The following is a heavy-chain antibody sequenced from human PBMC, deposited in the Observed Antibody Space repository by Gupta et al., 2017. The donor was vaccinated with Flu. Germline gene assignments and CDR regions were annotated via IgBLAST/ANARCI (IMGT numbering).Heavy chain of an antibody. CDR1: GFSFSSYA. D-gene: IGHD4-17*01. J-gene: IGHJ4*02. CDR3: AGYGDFAS. CDR2: ISYDGGSI. V-gene: IGHV3-30-3*01. Sequence: QEQLVESGGGVVQPGWSLRLSCAASGFSFSSYAMYWLRQAPGKGLEWVAVISYDGGSIDYADSVKGRFTIDRDNSKNTRYLQMNRLRADDTAVYYCAGYGDFASWGQGALVTVSS.